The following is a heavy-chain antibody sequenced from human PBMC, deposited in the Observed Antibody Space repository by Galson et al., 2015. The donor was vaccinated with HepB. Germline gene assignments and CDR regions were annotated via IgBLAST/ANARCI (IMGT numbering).Heavy chain of an antibody. J-gene: IGHJ4*02. CDR2: IYYGGST. D-gene: IGHD1-26*01. V-gene: IGHV4-39*01. CDR3: ARRGHSPGTPPY. Sequence: SETLSLTCTVSGDFFSSSNYYWVWIRQPPGKGLEWIGSIYYGGSTYYNPSLKSRVTVSLDTAKNQFYLKLSSVTAADTAVYYCARRGHSPGTPPYWGQGTLVTVSS. CDR1: GDFFSSSNYY.